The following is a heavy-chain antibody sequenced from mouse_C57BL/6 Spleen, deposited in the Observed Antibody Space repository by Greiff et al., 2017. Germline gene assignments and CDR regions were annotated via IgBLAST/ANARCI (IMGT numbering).Heavy chain of an antibody. CDR1: GYTFTDYE. CDR3: TPYGSSYP. Sequence: QVQLKESGAELVRPGASVTLSCKASGYTFTDYEMHWVKQTPVHGLEWIGAIDPETGGTAYNQKFKGKAILTADKSSSTAYMELRSLTSEDSAVYYCTPYGSSYPWGQGTTLTVSS. CDR2: IDPETGGT. J-gene: IGHJ2*01. D-gene: IGHD1-1*01. V-gene: IGHV1-15*01.